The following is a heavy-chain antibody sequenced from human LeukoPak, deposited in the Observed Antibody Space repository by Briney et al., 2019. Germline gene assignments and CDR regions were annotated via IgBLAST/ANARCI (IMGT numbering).Heavy chain of an antibody. CDR1: GVSISSYY. J-gene: IGHJ4*02. Sequence: SETLSLTCTVSGVSISSYYWSWIRHPPGKGLEWIGYIYYSGSTKFNPSLKSRVTMSVDTSKNQCSLKLGSVTAADTGVYYCARTEYYFDHWGQGTLVTVSS. V-gene: IGHV4-59*01. CDR3: ARTEYYFDH. CDR2: IYYSGST. D-gene: IGHD3-10*01.